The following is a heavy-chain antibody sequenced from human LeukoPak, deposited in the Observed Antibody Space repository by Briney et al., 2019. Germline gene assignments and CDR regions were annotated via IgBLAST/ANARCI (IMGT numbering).Heavy chain of an antibody. CDR3: AKSGLLWFGESPYYYYMDV. CDR1: GFTFSSYG. J-gene: IGHJ6*03. CDR2: ISGSGGSP. D-gene: IGHD3-10*01. V-gene: IGHV3-23*01. Sequence: GGSLRLSCAASGFTFSSYGMSWVRQAPGKGLEWVSAISGSGGSPYYADSVKGRFTISRDNSKNTLYLQMNSLRAEDTAVYYCAKSGLLWFGESPYYYYMDVWGKGTTVTVSS.